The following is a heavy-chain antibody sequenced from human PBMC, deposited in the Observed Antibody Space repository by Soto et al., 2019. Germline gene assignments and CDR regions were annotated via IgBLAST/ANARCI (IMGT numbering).Heavy chain of an antibody. CDR1: GFTFSSYG. CDR2: ISYDGSNK. J-gene: IGHJ4*02. CDR3: AKDHRFYGDPAYFDY. D-gene: IGHD4-17*01. Sequence: GGSLRLSCAASGFTFSSYGMHWVRQAPGKGLEWVAVISYDGSNKYYADSVKGRFTISRDNSKNTLYLQMNSLRAEDTAMYYCAKDHRFYGDPAYFDYWGQGTLVTVSS. V-gene: IGHV3-30*18.